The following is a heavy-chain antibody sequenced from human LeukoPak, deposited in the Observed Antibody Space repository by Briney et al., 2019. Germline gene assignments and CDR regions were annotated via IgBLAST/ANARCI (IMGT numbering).Heavy chain of an antibody. Sequence: SETLSLTCTVSGDSISSYYWSWIRQPPGKGLEWIGYIYYSGSTNYNPSLKSRVTISGDTSKNWLSLRLSSVTAADTAVYYCARVGSSGYLDYWGQGTLVTVSS. D-gene: IGHD3-22*01. J-gene: IGHJ4*02. CDR2: IYYSGST. CDR3: ARVGSSGYLDY. CDR1: GDSISSYY. V-gene: IGHV4-59*12.